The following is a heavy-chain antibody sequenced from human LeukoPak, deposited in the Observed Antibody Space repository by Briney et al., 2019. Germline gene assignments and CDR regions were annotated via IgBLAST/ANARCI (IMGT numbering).Heavy chain of an antibody. Sequence: GGSLRLSCAASGLTFRNYNMKWVRQAPGKGLEWISYISSSSSTIYYADSVKGRFTISRDNAQDSLYLQMTSLRDEDTAVYYCATWIVDGSLFNSWGQGTLVTVSS. CDR3: ATWIVDGSLFNS. D-gene: IGHD6-19*01. V-gene: IGHV3-48*02. J-gene: IGHJ4*02. CDR1: GLTFRNYN. CDR2: ISSSSSTI.